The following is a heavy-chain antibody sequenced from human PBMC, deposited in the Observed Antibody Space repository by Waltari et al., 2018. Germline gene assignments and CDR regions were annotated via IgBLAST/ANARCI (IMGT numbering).Heavy chain of an antibody. CDR1: GFTFSSYA. V-gene: IGHV3-23*04. J-gene: IGHJ5*02. CDR2: ISGSGGST. Sequence: EVQLVESGGGLVQPGGSLRLSCAASGFTFSSYAMSWVRQDPGKGLEWVSAISGSGGSTYYADSVKGRFTISRDNSKNTLYLQMNSLRAEDTAVYYCAKQANIVVVVAATLAWFDPWGQGTLVTVSS. CDR3: AKQANIVVVVAATLAWFDP. D-gene: IGHD2-15*01.